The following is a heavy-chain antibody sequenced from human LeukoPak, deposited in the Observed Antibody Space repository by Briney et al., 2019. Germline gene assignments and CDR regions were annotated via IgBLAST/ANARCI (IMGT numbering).Heavy chain of an antibody. J-gene: IGHJ4*02. V-gene: IGHV4-59*08. CDR3: ARAGDSSGYEYYFDY. CDR2: IYDSGST. D-gene: IGHD3-22*01. CDR1: GGSISSFY. Sequence: SETLSLTCTVSGGSISSFYWSWIRQPPGKGLEWIGYIYDSGSTNYNPSLESRVTISVDTSKNHFSLKLSSVTAADTAVYYCARAGDSSGYEYYFDYWGQGTLVTVSS.